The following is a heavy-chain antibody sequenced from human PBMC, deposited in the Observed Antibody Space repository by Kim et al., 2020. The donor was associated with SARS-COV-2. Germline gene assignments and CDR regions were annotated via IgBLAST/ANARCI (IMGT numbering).Heavy chain of an antibody. D-gene: IGHD3-9*01. Sequence: GGSLRLSCAASGFTFSSYAMHWVRQAPGKGLEWVAGISYDGSNKYYADSVKGRFTISRDNSKNTLYLQMNSLRAEDTAVYYCARDMNYDILTGYYNGLDYWGQGTLVTVSS. J-gene: IGHJ4*02. CDR1: GFTFSSYA. CDR2: ISYDGSNK. V-gene: IGHV3-30*04. CDR3: ARDMNYDILTGYYNGLDY.